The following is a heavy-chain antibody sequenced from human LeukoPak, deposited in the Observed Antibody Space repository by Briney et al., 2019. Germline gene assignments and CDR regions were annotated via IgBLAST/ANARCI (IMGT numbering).Heavy chain of an antibody. CDR1: GYSFTGYY. CDR3: ARHVRRGDGEPGYMDV. J-gene: IGHJ6*03. D-gene: IGHD2-21*01. V-gene: IGHV1-2*02. Sequence: EASVKVSCKASGYSFTGYYMHWVRQAPGQGLEWMGWINPNSGDTNFAQKFQGRVTMTKDTSTSTVYMEVSRLRSDDTAVFYCARHVRRGDGEPGYMDVWGKGTTVTISS. CDR2: INPNSGDT.